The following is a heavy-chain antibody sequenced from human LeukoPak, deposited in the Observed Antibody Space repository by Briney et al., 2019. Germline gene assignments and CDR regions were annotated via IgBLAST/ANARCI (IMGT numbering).Heavy chain of an antibody. Sequence: GSLRLSCAASGFTFSDYYMSWIRQAPGKGLEWVSAISGSGGSTYYADSVKGRFTISRDNSKNTLYLQMNSLRAEDTAVYYCAKERHNWNDPFDYWGQGTLVTVSS. V-gene: IGHV3-23*01. CDR3: AKERHNWNDPFDY. CDR2: ISGSGGST. CDR1: GFTFSDYY. D-gene: IGHD1-20*01. J-gene: IGHJ4*02.